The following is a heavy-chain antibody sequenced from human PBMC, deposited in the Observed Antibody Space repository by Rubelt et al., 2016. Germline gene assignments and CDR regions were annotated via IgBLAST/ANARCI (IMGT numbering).Heavy chain of an antibody. CDR1: GGSISSNSYY. V-gene: IGHV4-39*07. CDR2: MYYSGST. J-gene: IGHJ3*02. Sequence: QLQLQESGPGLVKPSATLSLTCTVSGGSISSNSYYWGWIRQPPGKGLEWIGTMYYSGSTYYNPSRQSRCTRSVETSKNQFSLKLSSVTAADTAVYYCARDPTIFGDPDAFDILGQGTMGTVSS. CDR3: ARDPTIFGDPDAFDI. D-gene: IGHD3-3*01.